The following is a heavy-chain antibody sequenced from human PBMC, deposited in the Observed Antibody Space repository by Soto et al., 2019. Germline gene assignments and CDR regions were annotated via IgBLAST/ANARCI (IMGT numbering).Heavy chain of an antibody. CDR1: GYTFTNNV. CDR2: VNAGNDNT. Sequence: QVHLVQSGAEVKKPGASVKVSCKTSGYTFTNNVIHWVRQAPGQRLEWMGWVNAGNDNTKWSREFQGRLTLTNDTSATTAYMELISLTAEDTAIYFCARGVPDGYSRFDYWGQGTLVPVSS. J-gene: IGHJ4*02. CDR3: ARGVPDGYSRFDY. D-gene: IGHD5-18*01. V-gene: IGHV1-3*01.